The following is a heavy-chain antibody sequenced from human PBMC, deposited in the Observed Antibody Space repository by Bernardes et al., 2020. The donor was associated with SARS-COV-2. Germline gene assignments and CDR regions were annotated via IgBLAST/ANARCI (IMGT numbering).Heavy chain of an antibody. V-gene: IGHV2-5*02. J-gene: IGHJ5*02. D-gene: IGHD3-10*01. Sequence: SGPTLVKPTQTLTLTCTFSGFSLSTSGVGVGWIRQPPGKALEWLALIYWDDDKRYSPSLKTRLTITKDTSKNQVVLTMTNMDPVDTATYYCAHRPLVRGVIGWFDPWGQGTLVTVSS. CDR3: AHRPLVRGVIGWFDP. CDR1: GFSLSTSGVG. CDR2: IYWDDDK.